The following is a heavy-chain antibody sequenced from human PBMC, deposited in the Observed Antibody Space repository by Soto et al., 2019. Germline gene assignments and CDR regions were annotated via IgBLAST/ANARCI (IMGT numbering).Heavy chain of an antibody. CDR1: GGSISSGGYS. V-gene: IGHV4-30-2*01. CDR3: ARDMDSHCTNAVCYPSWSDP. Sequence: PSETLSLTCAVSGGSISSGGYSWSWIRQPPGKGLEWIGYIYHSGSTYYNPSLKSRVTISVDRSKNQFSLKLSSVTAADTAVYYCARDMDSHCTNAVCYPSWSDPWGQGTLVTVSS. D-gene: IGHD2-8*01. J-gene: IGHJ5*02. CDR2: IYHSGST.